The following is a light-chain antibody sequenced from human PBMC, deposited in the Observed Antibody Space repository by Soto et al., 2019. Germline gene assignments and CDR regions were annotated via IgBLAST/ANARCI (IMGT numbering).Light chain of an antibody. CDR2: SNN. V-gene: IGLV1-44*01. CDR1: SSNIGAGYD. J-gene: IGLJ1*01. CDR3: AAWDDSLNGYV. Sequence: QPVLTQPPSVSGAPGQTVTISCSGSSSNIGAGYDVHWYQQLPGTAPKLHIYSNNQRPSGVPDRFSGSKSGTSASLAISGLQSEDEADYYCAAWDDSLNGYVFGTGTKLTVL.